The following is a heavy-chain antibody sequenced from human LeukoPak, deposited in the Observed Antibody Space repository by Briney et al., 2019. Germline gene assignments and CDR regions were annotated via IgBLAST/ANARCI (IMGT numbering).Heavy chain of an antibody. J-gene: IGHJ4*02. V-gene: IGHV1-69*06. CDR3: ARDGGYGDYFDY. Sequence: SVKVSCKASGGTFSSYAISWVRQAPGQGLEWMGGIIPIFGTSNYAQNLQGRVTITADTSTNTAYMELSSLRSEDTAVYYCARDGGYGDYFDYWGQGTLVTVSS. CDR1: GGTFSSYA. CDR2: IIPIFGTS. D-gene: IGHD5-18*01.